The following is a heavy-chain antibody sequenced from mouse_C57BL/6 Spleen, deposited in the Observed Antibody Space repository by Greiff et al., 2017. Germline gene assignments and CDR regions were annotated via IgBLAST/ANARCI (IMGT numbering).Heavy chain of an antibody. Sequence: QVQLQQPGAELVKPGASVKLSCKASGYTFTSYWMHWVKQRPGRGLEWIGRIDPNRGGTKYNEKFKSKATLTVDKPSSTAYMQLSSLTSEDSAVYYCARAYDYDEDFDYWGQGTTLTVSS. CDR2: IDPNRGGT. V-gene: IGHV1-72*01. CDR1: GYTFTSYW. D-gene: IGHD2-4*01. CDR3: ARAYDYDEDFDY. J-gene: IGHJ2*01.